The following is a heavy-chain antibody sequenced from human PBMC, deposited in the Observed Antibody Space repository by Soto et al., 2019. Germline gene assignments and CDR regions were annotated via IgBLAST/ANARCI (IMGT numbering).Heavy chain of an antibody. CDR1: GLTFNLYA. CDR3: AKSRGVIATASYFDY. D-gene: IGHD3-10*01. Sequence: GGSLRLSCAASGLTFNLYAMSWVRQAPGKGLEWVSALSGGGSLTYYADSVKGRFIISRDNFKNTLYLQMNSLRAEDTALYYCAKSRGVIATASYFDYWGQGTLVTVSS. V-gene: IGHV3-23*01. J-gene: IGHJ4*02. CDR2: LSGGGSLT.